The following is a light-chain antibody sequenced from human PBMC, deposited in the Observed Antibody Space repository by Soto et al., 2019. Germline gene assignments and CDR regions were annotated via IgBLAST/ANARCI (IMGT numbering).Light chain of an antibody. CDR2: RNN. J-gene: IGLJ2*01. Sequence: QSVLTQPPSASGTPGQRVTISCSGSSSNIGSNYVYWYQQLPGTAPKLLIYRNNQRPSGVPDRFSGSKSGTSASPAISGLRSEDEDDDYCAAWDDSLSRSGLVFGGGTQLTVL. CDR3: AAWDDSLSRSGLV. V-gene: IGLV1-47*01. CDR1: SSNIGSNY.